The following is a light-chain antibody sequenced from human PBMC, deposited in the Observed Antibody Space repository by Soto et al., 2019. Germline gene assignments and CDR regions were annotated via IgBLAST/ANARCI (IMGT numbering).Light chain of an antibody. CDR2: AAS. CDR1: QSVSNNY. J-gene: IGKJ1*01. Sequence: EIVLTQSPGTLSLSPGERATLSCRASQSVSNNYLAWYQQQPGPAPRLLIYAASNRATGIPDRFGGRRDGTDFTLPISRLEPEDFAVYYCQQYGSSGTFGQGTKVDI. CDR3: QQYGSSGT. V-gene: IGKV3-20*01.